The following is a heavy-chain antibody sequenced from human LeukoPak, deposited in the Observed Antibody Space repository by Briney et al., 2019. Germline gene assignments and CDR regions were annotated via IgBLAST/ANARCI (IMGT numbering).Heavy chain of an antibody. CDR1: GGSISSYY. J-gene: IGHJ5*02. CDR3: ARAGFMKADNWFDP. D-gene: IGHD3-16*01. CDR2: IYYSGST. Sequence: SETLSLTCTVSGGSISSYYWSWIRQPPGKGLEWIGYIYYSGSTNYNPSLKSRVTISVDTSKNQFSLKLSSVTAADTAVYYCARAGFMKADNWFDPWGQGTLVTVSS. V-gene: IGHV4-59*01.